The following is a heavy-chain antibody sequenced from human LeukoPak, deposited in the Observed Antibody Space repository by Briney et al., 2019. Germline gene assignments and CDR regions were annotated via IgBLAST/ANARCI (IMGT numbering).Heavy chain of an antibody. CDR2: IYPGDSDT. Sequence: GESLKISCKGSGYSFTSYWIGWVRQMPGKGLEWMGIIYPGDSDTRYSPSFQGQVTISADKSISTAYLQWSSLKASDTAMYYCARPQSHRWAYGSGSPYDAFDIWGQGTMVTVSS. J-gene: IGHJ3*02. V-gene: IGHV5-51*01. D-gene: IGHD3-10*01. CDR1: GYSFTSYW. CDR3: ARPQSHRWAYGSGSPYDAFDI.